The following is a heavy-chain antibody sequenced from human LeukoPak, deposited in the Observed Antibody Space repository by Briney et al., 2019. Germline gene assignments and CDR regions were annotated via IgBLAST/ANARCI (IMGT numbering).Heavy chain of an antibody. CDR2: ISHGGST. V-gene: IGHV4-39*07. CDR3: LNFIAYTIMNY. CDR1: GDSITSSSYY. J-gene: IGHJ4*02. D-gene: IGHD5-12*01. Sequence: PSETLSLTCTVSGDSITSSSYYWGWIRQPPGKGLEWIGTISHGGSTYYNASLKSRVSISGDTSKTQFSLTLSSVTAADTAVYYCLNFIAYTIMNYWGQGALVIVSS.